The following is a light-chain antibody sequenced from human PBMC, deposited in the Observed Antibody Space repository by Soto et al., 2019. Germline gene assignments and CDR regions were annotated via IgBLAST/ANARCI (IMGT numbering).Light chain of an antibody. V-gene: IGKV1-5*01. CDR2: DAS. J-gene: IGKJ1*01. Sequence: DIQMTQSPSILSASVGDRVTITCRASQSISSWLAWYQQKPGKAPKLLIYDASSLESGVPSRFSGIGSGAEFTLTITSLQPDDFATYYCQHYSTNSPTFGQGTKVDIK. CDR1: QSISSW. CDR3: QHYSTNSPT.